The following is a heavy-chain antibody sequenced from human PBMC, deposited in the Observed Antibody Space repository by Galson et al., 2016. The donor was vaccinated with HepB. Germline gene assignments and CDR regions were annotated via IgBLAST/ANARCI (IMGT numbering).Heavy chain of an antibody. CDR3: AIHIHPKFDP. CDR2: MGGPGDGP. J-gene: IGHJ5*02. D-gene: IGHD5-18*01. V-gene: IGHV3-23*01. CDR1: GVTFARYS. Sequence: SLRLSCAASGVTFARYSMTWVRQAPGKGLEWVSAMGGPGDGPYYADSVQGRFILSRDESYNTVYLQMNSLRAEDTAIYYCAIHIHPKFDPWGQGTLVTVSS.